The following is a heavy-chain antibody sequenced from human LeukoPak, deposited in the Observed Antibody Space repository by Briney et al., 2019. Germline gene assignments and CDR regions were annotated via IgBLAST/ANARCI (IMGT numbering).Heavy chain of an antibody. CDR2: IYTTGNT. Sequence: SETLSLTCILSGDSISSGVFYWSWIRQPAGKGLEWIGRIYTTGNTNYNPSLKSRVTMSIETSENQFSLKLTSVTAADTAVYYCARGSFYRNSYYYYINGWGTGTTVTVSS. D-gene: IGHD5/OR15-5a*01. CDR1: GDSISSGVFY. J-gene: IGHJ6*03. V-gene: IGHV4-61*02. CDR3: ARGSFYRNSYYYYING.